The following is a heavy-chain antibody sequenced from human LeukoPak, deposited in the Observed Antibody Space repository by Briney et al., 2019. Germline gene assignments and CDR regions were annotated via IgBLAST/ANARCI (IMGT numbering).Heavy chain of an antibody. CDR3: ARLRGTYYWYFDY. CDR2: IYYSGST. V-gene: IGHV4-39*01. J-gene: IGHJ4*02. CDR1: GGSLISDNFY. Sequence: SETLSLTCAVSGGSLISDNFYWGWIRQPPGKGLEWIGSIYYSGSTYYNPSLNSRVTISVGTSKNRFSLKLSSVTAADTAVYSCARLRGTYYWYFDYWGQGTLVTVSS. D-gene: IGHD1-26*01.